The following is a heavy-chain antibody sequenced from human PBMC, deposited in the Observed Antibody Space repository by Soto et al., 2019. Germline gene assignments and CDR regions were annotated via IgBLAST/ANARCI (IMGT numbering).Heavy chain of an antibody. V-gene: IGHV3-48*01. CDR2: ISSTSSTI. J-gene: IGHJ6*03. D-gene: IGHD2-15*01. CDR1: GFTFSSYS. Sequence: SLRLSGAASGFTFSSYSMNWVRQATGKGLEWVSYISSTSSTIYYADSVKGRFTISRDNAKNSLYLQMNSLRAEDTAVYYCASDCSGGICYLNYYYYMDVWGKGTTVTVSS. CDR3: ASDCSGGICYLNYYYYMDV.